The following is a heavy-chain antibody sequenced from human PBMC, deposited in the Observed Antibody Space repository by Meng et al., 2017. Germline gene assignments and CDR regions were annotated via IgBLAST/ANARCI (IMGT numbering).Heavy chain of an antibody. V-gene: IGHV3-7*01. CDR2: IKQDGSEK. Sequence: GESLKISCAASGFTVSSNYMSWVRQAPGKGLEWVANIKQDGSEKYYVASVKGRFTISRDNAKNSLYLQMNSMRDEDTAMNYCARVPYYDYVWGSYRYCPPGWFDPWGQGTMVTVSS. CDR1: GFTVSSNY. CDR3: ARVPYYDYVWGSYRYCPPGWFDP. D-gene: IGHD3-16*02. J-gene: IGHJ5*01.